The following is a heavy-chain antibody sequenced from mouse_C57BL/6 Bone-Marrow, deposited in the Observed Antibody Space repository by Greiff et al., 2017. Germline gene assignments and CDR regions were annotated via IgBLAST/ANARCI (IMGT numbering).Heavy chain of an antibody. CDR3: AKPNWDVGDY. CDR2: INSDGGST. D-gene: IGHD4-1*02. Sequence: EVKVVESGGGLVQPGESLKLSCESNEYEFPSHDMSWVRKTPEKRLELVAAINSDGGSTYYPDTMERRFIISRDNTKKTLYLQMRSLRSEDTALYYCAKPNWDVGDYWGQGTTLTVSA. V-gene: IGHV5-2*01. J-gene: IGHJ2*01. CDR1: EYEFPSHD.